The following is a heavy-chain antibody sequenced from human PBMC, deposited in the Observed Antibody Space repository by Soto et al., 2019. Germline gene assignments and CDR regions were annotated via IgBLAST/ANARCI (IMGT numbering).Heavy chain of an antibody. CDR2: ISNDGSS. D-gene: IGHD3-9*01. Sequence: EVQLVESGGGLVQPGGSLRLSCVASGFTFSSYWMHWVRQAPGKGLVWVSSISNDGSSIYADHVKCRFTIARDNAKNTLDLQMNSLRAVVTAVYYCARLTNKSPQDWGQGTLVIVSP. CDR1: GFTFSSYW. J-gene: IGHJ1*01. V-gene: IGHV3-74*01. CDR3: ARLTNKSPQD.